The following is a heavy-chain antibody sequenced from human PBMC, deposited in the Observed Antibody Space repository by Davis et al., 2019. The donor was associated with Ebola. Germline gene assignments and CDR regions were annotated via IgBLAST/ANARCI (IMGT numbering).Heavy chain of an antibody. CDR3: AGDFGDFGMDV. Sequence: AASVKVSCKASGGMFSSYAISWVRQAPGQGLEWMGGIIPIFGTANYAQKFQGRVTITPDKSTSTAYMELSSLRSEDTAVYYCAGDFGDFGMDVWGQGTTVTVSS. CDR1: GGMFSSYA. V-gene: IGHV1-69*06. CDR2: IIPIFGTA. J-gene: IGHJ6*02. D-gene: IGHD3-16*01.